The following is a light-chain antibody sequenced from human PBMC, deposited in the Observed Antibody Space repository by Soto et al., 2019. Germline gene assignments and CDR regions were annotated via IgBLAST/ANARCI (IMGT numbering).Light chain of an antibody. J-gene: IGKJ1*01. CDR2: GAS. CDR1: QNVRSTY. Sequence: EIVFRQSPCTLSLSPGERATLSCRASQNVRSTYLAWYQQKPGQAPRLLIYGASTRATDTPARFSGSGSGTEFTLTINSLEPEDFAVYYCQQRSNWPPTWTFGQGTKVDI. CDR3: QQRSNWPPTWT. V-gene: IGKV3D-20*02.